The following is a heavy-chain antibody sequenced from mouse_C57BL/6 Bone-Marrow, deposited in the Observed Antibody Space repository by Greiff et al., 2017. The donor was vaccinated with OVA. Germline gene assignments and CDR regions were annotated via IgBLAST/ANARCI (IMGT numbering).Heavy chain of an antibody. V-gene: IGHV1-50*01. J-gene: IGHJ3*01. Sequence: VKLQQPGAELVKPGASVKLSCKASGYTFTSYWMQWVKQRPGQGLEWIGEIDPSDSYTNYNQKFKGKATLTVDTSSSTAYMQLSSLTSEDSAVYYCAREGNFAYWGQGTLVTVSA. CDR3: AREGNFAY. CDR1: GYTFTSYW. D-gene: IGHD2-1*01. CDR2: IDPSDSYT.